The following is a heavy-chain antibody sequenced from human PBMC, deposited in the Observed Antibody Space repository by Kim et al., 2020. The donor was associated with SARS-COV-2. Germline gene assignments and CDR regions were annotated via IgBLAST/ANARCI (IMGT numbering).Heavy chain of an antibody. CDR1: GFTFDDYP. CDR3: AKDHYCGGDCPLEN. CDR2: ISGDGGST. Sequence: GGSLRLSCAASGFTFDDYPMHWVRQAPGKGLEWVSLISGDGGSTYYADSVKGRFTISRDNSKNSLYLQMNSLRTEDTALYYCAKDHYCGGDCPLENWGQGTLVTVSS. V-gene: IGHV3-43*02. D-gene: IGHD2-21*02. J-gene: IGHJ4*02.